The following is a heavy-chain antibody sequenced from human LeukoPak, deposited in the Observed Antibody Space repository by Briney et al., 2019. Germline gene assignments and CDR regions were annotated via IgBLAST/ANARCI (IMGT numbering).Heavy chain of an antibody. CDR1: GYTFTGYY. V-gene: IGHV1-2*06. J-gene: IGHJ6*03. Sequence: ASVKVSCKASGYTFTGYYMHWVRQAPGQGLEWMGRINPNSGGTNYAQKFQGRVTITTDESTSTAYMELSSLRSEDTAVYYCARAAYYYYYMDVWGKGTTVTVSS. CDR2: INPNSGGT. CDR3: ARAAYYYYYMDV.